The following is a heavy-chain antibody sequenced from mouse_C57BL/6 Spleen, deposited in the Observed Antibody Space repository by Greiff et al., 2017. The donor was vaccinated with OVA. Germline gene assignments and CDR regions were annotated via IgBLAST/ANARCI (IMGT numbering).Heavy chain of an antibody. CDR2: ISDGGSYT. CDR1: GFTFSSYA. J-gene: IGHJ3*01. Sequence: EVQLVESGGGLVKPGGSLKLSCAASGFTFSSYAMSWVRQTPEKRLEWVATISDGGSYTYYPDNVKGRFTISRDNAKNNLYLQMSHLKSEDTAMYYCAREAAQVSFAYWGQGTLVTVSA. V-gene: IGHV5-4*01. D-gene: IGHD3-2*02. CDR3: AREAAQVSFAY.